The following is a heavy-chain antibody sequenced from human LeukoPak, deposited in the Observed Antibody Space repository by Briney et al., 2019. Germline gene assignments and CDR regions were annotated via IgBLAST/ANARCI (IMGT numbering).Heavy chain of an antibody. D-gene: IGHD5/OR15-5a*01. Sequence: PGGSLRLSCSASGFTVSSNYMSWVRQAPGKGLEWVSVIYSGGSTYYADSVKGGFTISRDNSKNTLYLQMNSLRAEDTAVCYCARGLEGDYYGMDVWGQGTTVTVSS. J-gene: IGHJ6*02. CDR3: ARGLEGDYYGMDV. V-gene: IGHV3-66*01. CDR2: IYSGGST. CDR1: GFTVSSNY.